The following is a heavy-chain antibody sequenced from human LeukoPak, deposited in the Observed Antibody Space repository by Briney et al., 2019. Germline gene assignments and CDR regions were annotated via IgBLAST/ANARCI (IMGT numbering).Heavy chain of an antibody. CDR1: GGSISSYY. CDR2: IYYSGST. Sequence: SETLSLTCTVSGGSISSYYWSWIRQPPGKELEWIGYIYYSGSTNYNPSLKSRVTISVDTSKNQFSLKLSSVTAADTAVYYCAREVDYYGSGSQSDAFDIWGQGTMVTVSS. D-gene: IGHD3-10*01. V-gene: IGHV4-59*01. CDR3: AREVDYYGSGSQSDAFDI. J-gene: IGHJ3*02.